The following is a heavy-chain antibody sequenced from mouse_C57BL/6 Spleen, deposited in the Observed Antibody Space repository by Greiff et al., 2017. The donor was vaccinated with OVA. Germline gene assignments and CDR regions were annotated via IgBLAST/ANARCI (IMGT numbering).Heavy chain of an antibody. CDR3: ARDRLGRLDY. CDR2: INYDGSST. D-gene: IGHD4-1*01. V-gene: IGHV5-16*01. CDR1: GFTFSDYY. J-gene: IGHJ2*01. Sequence: EVKLMESEGGLVQPGSSMKLSCTASGFTFSDYYMAWVRQVPEKGLEWVANINYDGSSTYYLDSLKSRFIISRDNAKNILYLQMSSLKSEDTATYYCARDRLGRLDYWGQGTTLTVSS.